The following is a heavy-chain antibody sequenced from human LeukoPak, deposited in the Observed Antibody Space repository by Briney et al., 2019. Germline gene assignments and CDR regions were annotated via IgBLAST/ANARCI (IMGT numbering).Heavy chain of an antibody. V-gene: IGHV3-15*01. CDR3: TTQRRGTIRTKNWFDP. J-gene: IGHJ5*02. Sequence: GGSLRLYCAASGFTFSNAWMSWVRQAPGKGLEWVGRTKSKTDGGTTDYAAHVKGRFTISRDDSKNTLYLQMNSLKTEDTAVYYCTTQRRGTIRTKNWFDPWGQGTLVTVSS. CDR1: GFTFSNAW. D-gene: IGHD1-7*01. CDR2: TKSKTDGGTT.